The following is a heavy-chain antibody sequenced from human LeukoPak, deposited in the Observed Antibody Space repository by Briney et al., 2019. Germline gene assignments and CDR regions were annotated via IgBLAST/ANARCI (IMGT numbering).Heavy chain of an antibody. D-gene: IGHD3-22*01. CDR3: ARASGSSGFYYRSGTSVDY. V-gene: IGHV4-34*01. J-gene: IGHJ4*02. CDR1: GGSFSGYY. Sequence: SETLSLTCAVYGGSFSGYYWSWIRQPPGKGLEWIGEINHSGSTNYNPSLKSRVTISVDTSKNQFSLKLSSVTAADTAVYYCARASGSSGFYYRSGTSVDYWGQGTLVTVSS. CDR2: INHSGST.